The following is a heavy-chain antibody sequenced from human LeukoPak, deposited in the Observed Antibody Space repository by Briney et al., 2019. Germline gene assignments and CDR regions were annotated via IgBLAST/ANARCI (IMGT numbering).Heavy chain of an antibody. V-gene: IGHV4-59*01. J-gene: IGHJ4*01. D-gene: IGHD4-23*01. CDR1: GGSLSSYY. CDR3: ARVLGGRDYFDY. CDR2: IYYSGST. Sequence: SETLSLTCTVSGGSLSSYYWSWIRQPPGKGLEWIGYIYYSGSTNYNPSLKSRVTISVDTSKNQFSLKLSSVTAADTAVYYCARVLGGRDYFDYWGHGTLVTVSS.